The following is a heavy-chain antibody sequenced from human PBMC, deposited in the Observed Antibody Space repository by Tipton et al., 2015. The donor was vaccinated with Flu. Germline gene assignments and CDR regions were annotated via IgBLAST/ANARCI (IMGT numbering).Heavy chain of an antibody. CDR2: IFSGGNT. Sequence: AVSGFSVTNNYMTWVRQAPGKGLEWVSVIFSGGNTFYSDSVKGRFTMSRDNAKTSVYLQMNSLRVEDAAVYYCARQNDGFDVWGQGTMVTVSS. J-gene: IGHJ3*01. CDR1: GFSVTNNY. V-gene: IGHV3-66*04. CDR3: ARQNDGFDV.